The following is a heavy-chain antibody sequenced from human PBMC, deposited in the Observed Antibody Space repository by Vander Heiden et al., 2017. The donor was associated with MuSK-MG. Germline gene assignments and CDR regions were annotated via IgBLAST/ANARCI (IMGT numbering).Heavy chain of an antibody. Sequence: QVQLVESGGGVVQPGRSLRLSCAASGFTFRTYALHWVRQAPGEGLEWVAVISYDGSNKFYADSVKGRFTISRDKSKNTLYLQMNSLRAEDTAVYYCARDMTNYYGSGSMGYWGQGTLVTVSS. CDR1: GFTFRTYA. V-gene: IGHV3-30*04. D-gene: IGHD3-10*01. J-gene: IGHJ4*02. CDR3: ARDMTNYYGSGSMGY. CDR2: ISYDGSNK.